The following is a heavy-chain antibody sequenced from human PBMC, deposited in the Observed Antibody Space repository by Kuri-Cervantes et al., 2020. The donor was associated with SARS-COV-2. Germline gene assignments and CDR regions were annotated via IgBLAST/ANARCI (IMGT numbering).Heavy chain of an antibody. V-gene: IGHV3-7*01. J-gene: IGHJ6*02. CDR2: INQDGSAR. CDR1: GFTFSGSW. CDR3: ARDDNSLDFWSGHGYYYGMDV. D-gene: IGHD3-3*01. Sequence: GESLKISCAASGFTFSGSWMSWVRQAPGKGLEWVANINQDGSARYCGESVQGRFTISRDNAKNSLYLQMNSLRDEDTAVYYCARDDNSLDFWSGHGYYYGMDVWGQGTTVTVSS.